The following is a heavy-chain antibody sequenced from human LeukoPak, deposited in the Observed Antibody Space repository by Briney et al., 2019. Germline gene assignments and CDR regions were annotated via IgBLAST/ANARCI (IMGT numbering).Heavy chain of an antibody. CDR1: GYTFTSYG. Sequence: APVKVSCKASGYTFTSYGINWVRQAPGQGLEWMGWISGYNGNTNYAQNLQGRVTMTTDTSTSTAYMELRSLRSDDTAVYYCARMRRHYYDSSDAFDIWGQGTMVIVSS. D-gene: IGHD3-22*01. CDR3: ARMRRHYYDSSDAFDI. V-gene: IGHV1-18*01. CDR2: ISGYNGNT. J-gene: IGHJ3*02.